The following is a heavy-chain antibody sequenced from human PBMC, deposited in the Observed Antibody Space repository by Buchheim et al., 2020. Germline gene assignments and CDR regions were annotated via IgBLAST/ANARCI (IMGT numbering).Heavy chain of an antibody. CDR2: IIPILGIA. CDR1: GGTFSSYA. V-gene: IGHV1-69*04. Sequence: QVQLVQSGAEVKKPGSSVKVSCKASGGTFSSYAISWVRQAPGQGLEWMGRIIPILGIANYAQKFQGRVTITTDKSTSTAYMELSRLRSENTAVYYCARSGGVIATKGEDYFDYWGQGTL. CDR3: ARSGGVIATKGEDYFDY. D-gene: IGHD3-16*02. J-gene: IGHJ4*02.